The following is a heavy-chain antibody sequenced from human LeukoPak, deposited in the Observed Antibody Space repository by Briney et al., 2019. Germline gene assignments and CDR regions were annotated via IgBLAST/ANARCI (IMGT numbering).Heavy chain of an antibody. J-gene: IGHJ4*02. CDR1: GYGFTSYW. Sequence: GESLKISCKGSGYGFTSYWIGWVRQMPGKGLEWMGIIYPGDSDTRYSPSFQGQVTISADKSISTAYLQWSSLKASDTAMYYCARIVVPAAITSGFDYWGQGTLVTVSS. CDR2: IYPGDSDT. CDR3: ARIVVPAAITSGFDY. D-gene: IGHD2-2*01. V-gene: IGHV5-51*01.